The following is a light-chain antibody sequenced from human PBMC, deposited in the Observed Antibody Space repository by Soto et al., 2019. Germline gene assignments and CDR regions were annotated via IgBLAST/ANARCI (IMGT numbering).Light chain of an antibody. V-gene: IGKV3-15*01. CDR1: QSVNNN. Sequence: EIVMTQSPATLSVSPGERATLSCRASQSVNNNLDWYQQKPGQAPRLLSYGASARATGIPARFSGSGSGTEFTLTISSLQSEDFAVYYCQQYNNWPLTFGGGTKVEIK. J-gene: IGKJ4*01. CDR3: QQYNNWPLT. CDR2: GAS.